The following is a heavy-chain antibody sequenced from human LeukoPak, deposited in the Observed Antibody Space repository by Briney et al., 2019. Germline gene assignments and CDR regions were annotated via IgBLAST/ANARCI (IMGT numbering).Heavy chain of an antibody. CDR3: ARHDYGDSELDY. Sequence: PSETLSLTCTVSGGSISSYYWSWIRQPPRKGLEWIGYIYYSGSTNYNPSLKSRVTISVDTSKNQFSLKLSSVTAADTAVYYCARHDYGDSELDYWGQGTLVTVSS. J-gene: IGHJ4*02. V-gene: IGHV4-59*01. CDR2: IYYSGST. CDR1: GGSISSYY. D-gene: IGHD4-17*01.